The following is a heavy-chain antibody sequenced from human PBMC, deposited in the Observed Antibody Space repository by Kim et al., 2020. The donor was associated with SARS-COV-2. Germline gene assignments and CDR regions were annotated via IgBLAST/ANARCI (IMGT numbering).Heavy chain of an antibody. CDR3: ARGPPTYYYGSGSYYRAPAFDI. CDR2: INPSGGST. CDR1: GYTFTSYY. D-gene: IGHD3-10*01. V-gene: IGHV1-46*01. Sequence: ASVKVSCKASGYTFTSYYMHWVRQAPGQGLEWMGIINPSGGSTSYAQKFQGRVTMTRDTSTSTVYMELSSLRSEDTAVYYCARGPPTYYYGSGSYYRAPAFDIWGQGTMVTVSS. J-gene: IGHJ3*02.